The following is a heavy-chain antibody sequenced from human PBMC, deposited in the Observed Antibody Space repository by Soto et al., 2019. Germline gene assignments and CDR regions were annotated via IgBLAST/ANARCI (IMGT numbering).Heavy chain of an antibody. J-gene: IGHJ4*02. CDR2: ISAKNGNT. Sequence: ASVKVSCKTSGYTFSDYGISWVRQAPGQGLEWMGWISAKNGNTNFAQKFRGRVTMITDTSTNTVYMELRNLRLDDTVVYYCAREPPETPPDYWGQGTLVTVSS. CDR3: AREPPETPPDY. CDR1: GYTFSDYG. V-gene: IGHV1-18*01.